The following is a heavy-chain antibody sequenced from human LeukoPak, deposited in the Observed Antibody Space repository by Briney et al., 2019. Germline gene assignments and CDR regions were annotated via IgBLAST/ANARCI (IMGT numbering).Heavy chain of an antibody. Sequence: GGSLRLPCAASGFTFSSYAMSWVRQAPGKGLEWVSAISGSGGSTYYADSVKGRFTISRDNSKNTLYLQMNSLRAEGTAVYYCANWDIVVVVAATGDAFDIWGQGTMVTVSS. CDR2: ISGSGGST. J-gene: IGHJ3*02. D-gene: IGHD2-15*01. V-gene: IGHV3-23*01. CDR3: ANWDIVVVVAATGDAFDI. CDR1: GFTFSSYA.